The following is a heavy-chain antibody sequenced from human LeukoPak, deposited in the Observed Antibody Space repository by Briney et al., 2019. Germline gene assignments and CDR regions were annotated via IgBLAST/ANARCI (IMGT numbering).Heavy chain of an antibody. J-gene: IGHJ3*01. V-gene: IGHV3-23*01. D-gene: IGHD3-16*01. CDR2: ISGSGGST. CDR1: GFTFSSYA. CDR3: VRVAITFGGVADPHWSAFDL. Sequence: PGGSLRLSCAASGFTFSSYAMSWVRQAPGKGLEWVSAISGSGGSTYYADSVKGRFTISRDNSKNTLYLQMNSLRAEDAAVYYCVRVAITFGGVADPHWSAFDLWGQGTVVTVSS.